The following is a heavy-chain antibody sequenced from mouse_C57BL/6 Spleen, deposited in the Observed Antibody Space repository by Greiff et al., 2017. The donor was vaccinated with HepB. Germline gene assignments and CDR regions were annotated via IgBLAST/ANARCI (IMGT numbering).Heavy chain of an antibody. CDR1: GYTFTSYW. Sequence: VKLQQPGAELVKPGASVKLSCKASGYTFTSYWMHWVKQRPGQGLEWIGMIHPNSGSTNYNEKFKSKATLTVDKSSSTAYMQLSSLTSEDSAVYYCARRSYGSSYDYYAMDYWGQGTSVTVSS. J-gene: IGHJ4*01. CDR3: ARRSYGSSYDYYAMDY. V-gene: IGHV1-64*01. D-gene: IGHD1-1*01. CDR2: IHPNSGST.